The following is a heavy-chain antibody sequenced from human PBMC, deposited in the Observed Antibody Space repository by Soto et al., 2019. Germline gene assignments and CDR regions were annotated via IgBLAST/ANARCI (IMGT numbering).Heavy chain of an antibody. J-gene: IGHJ4*02. Sequence: QLQLQESGSGLVKPSQTLSLTCAVSGGSISSGGYSWSWIRQPPGKGLEWIGYIYHSGSTYYNPSLKSRVTKSVDRSKNQFSLKLSSVTAADTAVYYCARSVWGNCSGGSCYSGLVFDYWGQGTLVTVSS. CDR1: GGSISSGGYS. V-gene: IGHV4-30-2*01. D-gene: IGHD2-15*01. CDR3: ARSVWGNCSGGSCYSGLVFDY. CDR2: IYHSGST.